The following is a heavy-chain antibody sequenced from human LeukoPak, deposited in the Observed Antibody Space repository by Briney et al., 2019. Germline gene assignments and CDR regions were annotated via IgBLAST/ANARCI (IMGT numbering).Heavy chain of an antibody. CDR1: GGSISSYY. Sequence: SETLSLTCTVSGGSISSYYWSWIRQPPGKGLEGIGYFYHSGITTYNPSPKSRVTISVATSKNQCSLKMSSVTAADTAIYYCASQGYTSGRFDYWGQGTQVTVSS. V-gene: IGHV4-59*12. D-gene: IGHD6-25*01. CDR3: ASQGYTSGRFDY. CDR2: FYHSGIT. J-gene: IGHJ4*02.